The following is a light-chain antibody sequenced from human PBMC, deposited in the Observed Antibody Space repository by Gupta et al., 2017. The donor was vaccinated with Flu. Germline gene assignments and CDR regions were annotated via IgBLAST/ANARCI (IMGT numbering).Light chain of an antibody. J-gene: IGKJ2*01. V-gene: IGKV3-15*01. CDR3: QQYNAWPPAYT. Sequence: EIVMSQSPATLSVSPGERATLSCRASQSVTSNLAWYQQKPGQAPRLLIYGASSRATGIPARFSGTGSGTEFTLIISSLQSEDFAVYYCQQYNAWPPAYTFGQGTKLEIK. CDR2: GAS. CDR1: QSVTSN.